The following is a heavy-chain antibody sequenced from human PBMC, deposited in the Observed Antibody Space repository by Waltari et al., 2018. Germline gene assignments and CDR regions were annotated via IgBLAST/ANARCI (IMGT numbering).Heavy chain of an antibody. D-gene: IGHD6-13*01. V-gene: IGHV3-33*06. CDR3: AKGRVAAAGMVPLNDAFDI. J-gene: IGHJ3*02. Sequence: QVQLVESGGGVVQPGRSLRLSCAASGFTFSSYGMHWVRQAPGKGLDGVAVIWYDGSNKYYTDSVKGRFTISRDNSKNTLYLQMNSLRAEDTAVYYCAKGRVAAAGMVPLNDAFDIWGQGTMVTVSS. CDR2: IWYDGSNK. CDR1: GFTFSSYG.